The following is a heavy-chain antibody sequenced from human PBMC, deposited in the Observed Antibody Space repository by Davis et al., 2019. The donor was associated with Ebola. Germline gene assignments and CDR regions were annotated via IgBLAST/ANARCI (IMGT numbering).Heavy chain of an antibody. CDR1: GYTFTGYY. J-gene: IGHJ6*02. D-gene: IGHD5-18*01. CDR2: INPNSGGT. V-gene: IGHV1-2*04. Sequence: ASVKVSCKASGYTFTGYYMHWVRQAPGQGLEWMGWINPNSGGTNYAQKFQGWVTMTRDTSISTAYMELSRLRSDDTAVYYCARDVTAMVSLYYYGMDVWGQGTTVTVSS. CDR3: ARDVTAMVSLYYYGMDV.